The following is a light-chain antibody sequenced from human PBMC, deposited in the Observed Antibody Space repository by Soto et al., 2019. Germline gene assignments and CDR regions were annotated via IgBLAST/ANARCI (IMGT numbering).Light chain of an antibody. CDR2: EVS. J-gene: IGLJ3*02. CDR1: SSDVGGYNY. Sequence: QSVLTQPASVSGSPGQSITISCTGTSSDVGGYNYVSWYQQHPGKAPKLMLYEVSNRPSGVSNRFSGSKSGNTASLTLPGRPAEAAADYYCRPYTSSSRRVFGGGTQLTVL. V-gene: IGLV2-14*01. CDR3: RPYTSSSRRV.